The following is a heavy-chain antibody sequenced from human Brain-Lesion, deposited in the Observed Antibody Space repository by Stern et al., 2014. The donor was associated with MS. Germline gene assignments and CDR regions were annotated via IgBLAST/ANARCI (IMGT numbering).Heavy chain of an antibody. CDR3: ARRGDSSSSGFDY. D-gene: IGHD6-6*01. CDR2: IWLGAPDT. CDR1: GYRFTSNW. V-gene: IGHV5-51*01. Sequence: VQLVEPGSEVKKPGESLKISWKGSGYRFTSNWIGWVRQMPGKGQEWIGFIWLGAPDTGYSPSFQGQVTISADKSISTAYLQWSSMQASDTAMYYCARRGDSSSSGFDYWGQGTLVIVSS. J-gene: IGHJ4*02.